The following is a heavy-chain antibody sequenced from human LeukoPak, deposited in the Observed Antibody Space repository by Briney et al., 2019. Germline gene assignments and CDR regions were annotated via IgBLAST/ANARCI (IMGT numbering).Heavy chain of an antibody. D-gene: IGHD3-22*01. V-gene: IGHV3-33*08. CDR2: IWYDGSNK. J-gene: IGHJ4*02. Sequence: GGSLRLSCAASGFIFSSYGMHWVRQAPGKGLEWVAVIWYDGSNKYYADSVKGRFTISRDNSKNTLYLQMNSLRAEDTAVYYCAREGGDSSGYYRYYFDYWGQGTLVTVSS. CDR1: GFIFSSYG. CDR3: AREGGDSSGYYRYYFDY.